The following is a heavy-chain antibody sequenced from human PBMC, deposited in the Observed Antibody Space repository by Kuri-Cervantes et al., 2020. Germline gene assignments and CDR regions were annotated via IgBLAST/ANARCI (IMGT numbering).Heavy chain of an antibody. CDR1: GFIFSSFD. Sequence: GESLKISCAASGFIFSSFDMSWVRQAPGKGLEWVSGISGSGDDTYYADSVKGRFTISRDNSKNTLYLQMNSLRAEDTAVYYCAREENDFWIAGFDYWGQGTLVTVSS. V-gene: IGHV3-23*01. J-gene: IGHJ4*02. CDR2: ISGSGDDT. D-gene: IGHD3-3*01. CDR3: AREENDFWIAGFDY.